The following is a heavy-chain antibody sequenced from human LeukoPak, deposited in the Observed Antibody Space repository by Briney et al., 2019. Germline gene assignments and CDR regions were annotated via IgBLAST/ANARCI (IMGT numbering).Heavy chain of an antibody. CDR3: ARAGAEWEFDP. J-gene: IGHJ5*02. CDR2: INPNSGDT. CDR1: GYTFTGYY. V-gene: IGHV1-2*06. D-gene: IGHD1-26*01. Sequence: ASVNVSCKASGYTFTGYYIHWVRQAPGQGLEWMGRINPNSGDTNYAQKFQGRVSMTRDTSVNTAYMELSRLRSDDTAVYYCARAGAEWEFDPWGQGTLVTVSS.